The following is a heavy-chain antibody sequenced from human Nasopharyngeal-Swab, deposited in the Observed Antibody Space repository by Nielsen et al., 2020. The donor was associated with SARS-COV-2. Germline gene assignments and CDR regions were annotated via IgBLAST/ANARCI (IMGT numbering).Heavy chain of an antibody. V-gene: IGHV4-34*01. CDR1: GGSFSGYY. CDR3: ARGRKIVAARWYFDL. J-gene: IGHJ2*01. Sequence: SETLSLTCAVYGGSFSGYYWSWIRQPPGKGLEWIGEINHSGSTNYNPSLKSRVTISVDTSKNQFSLKLSSVTAADTAVYYCARGRKIVAARWYFDLWGRDTLVTVSS. D-gene: IGHD5-12*01. CDR2: INHSGST.